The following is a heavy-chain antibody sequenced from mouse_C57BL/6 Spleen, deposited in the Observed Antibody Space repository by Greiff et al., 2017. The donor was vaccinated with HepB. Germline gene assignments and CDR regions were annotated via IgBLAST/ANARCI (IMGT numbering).Heavy chain of an antibody. Sequence: EVQLQQSGPVLVKPGASVKMSCKASGYTFTDYYMNWVKQSHGKSLEWIGVINPYNGGTSYNQKFKGKATLTVDKSSSTAYMELNSLTSEDSAVYYCARVWTDFGPITTGNWGQGTTLTVSS. V-gene: IGHV1-19*01. CDR1: GYTFTDYY. D-gene: IGHD1-1*01. CDR3: ARVWTDFGPITTGN. CDR2: INPYNGGT. J-gene: IGHJ2*01.